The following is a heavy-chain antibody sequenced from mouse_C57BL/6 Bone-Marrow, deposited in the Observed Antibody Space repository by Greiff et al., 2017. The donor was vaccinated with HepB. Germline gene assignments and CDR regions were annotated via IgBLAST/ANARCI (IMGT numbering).Heavy chain of an antibody. D-gene: IGHD3-2*02. CDR2: ISDGGSYT. J-gene: IGHJ4*01. CDR1: GFTFSSYA. CDR3: EYWGLRLYSMDY. V-gene: IGHV5-4*01. Sequence: DVQLVEPGGGLVMPGGSLKLSCAASGFTFSSYAMSWVRQTPEKRLEWVATISDGGSYTYYPDNVKGRFTMSRDNAKNNLYLQMSHLKSEDTAMYYCEYWGLRLYSMDYWGQGTTVTVSS.